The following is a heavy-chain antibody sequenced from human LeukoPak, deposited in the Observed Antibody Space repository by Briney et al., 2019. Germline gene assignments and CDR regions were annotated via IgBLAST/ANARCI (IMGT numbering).Heavy chain of an antibody. CDR2: ISCDGSNK. CDR1: GFTFSSYA. Sequence: AGGSLRLSCAASGFTFSSYAMHWVRQAPGKGLEWVAVISCDGSNKYYADSVKGRFTISRDNSKNTLYLQMNSLRAEDTAVYYCAREGRPFMTTNWFDPWGQGTLVTVSS. D-gene: IGHD4-11*01. CDR3: AREGRPFMTTNWFDP. V-gene: IGHV3-30-3*01. J-gene: IGHJ5*02.